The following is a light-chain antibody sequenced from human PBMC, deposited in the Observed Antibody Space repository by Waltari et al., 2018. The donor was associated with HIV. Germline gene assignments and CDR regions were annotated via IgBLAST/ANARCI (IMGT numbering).Light chain of an antibody. V-gene: IGLV7-46*01. CDR2: DTK. CDR3: LLSYSGGPWV. CDR1: TGAVTSGHY. J-gene: IGLJ3*02. Sequence: QAVVTQEHSLTVSPGDTVTLTCGSSTGAVTSGHYPYWFQQKPGQAPTTVIYDTKNKPSWTPARFSGSLVGDKAALTLSGAQPEDEADYYCLLSYSGGPWVFGGGTKLTVL.